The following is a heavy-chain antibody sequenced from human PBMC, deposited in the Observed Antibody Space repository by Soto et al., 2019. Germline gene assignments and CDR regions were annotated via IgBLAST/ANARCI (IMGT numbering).Heavy chain of an antibody. J-gene: IGHJ6*02. CDR3: ARQATIAARPFYYYYGMDV. V-gene: IGHV4-34*01. CDR1: GGSFSGYY. CDR2: INHSGST. Sequence: QVQLQQWGAGLLKPSETLSLTCAVYGGSFSGYYWSWIRQPPGKGLEWIGEINHSGSTNYNPSLKSRVTISVDTSKNQFSLKLSSVTAADTAVYYCARQATIAARPFYYYYGMDVWGQGTTVTVSS. D-gene: IGHD6-6*01.